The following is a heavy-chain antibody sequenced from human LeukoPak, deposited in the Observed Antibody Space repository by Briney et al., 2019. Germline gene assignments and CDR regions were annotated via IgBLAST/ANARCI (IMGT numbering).Heavy chain of an antibody. J-gene: IGHJ4*02. Sequence: SETLSLTCAVYGGSFSGYYWSWIRQPPGKGLEWIGEINHSGGTNYNPSLKSRVTISVDTSKNQFSLKLSSVTAADTAVYYCARGYRAIGITGTTAFDYWGQGTLVTVSS. D-gene: IGHD1-7*01. CDR1: GGSFSGYY. CDR3: ARGYRAIGITGTTAFDY. V-gene: IGHV4-34*01. CDR2: INHSGGT.